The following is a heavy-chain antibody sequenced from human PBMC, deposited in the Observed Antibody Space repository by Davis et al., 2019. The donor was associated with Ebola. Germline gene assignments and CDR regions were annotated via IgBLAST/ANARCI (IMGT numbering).Heavy chain of an antibody. CDR1: GFTFSSYS. V-gene: IGHV3-21*01. Sequence: GGSLRLSCAASGFTFSSYSMNWVRQAPGKGLEWVSSISSNSSYIYYADSVKGRFTISRDNAKNSLYLQMNSLRAEDTAVYYCARSSDYYDAFDIWGQGTMVTVSS. CDR3: ARSSDYYDAFDI. J-gene: IGHJ3*02. CDR2: ISSNSSYI. D-gene: IGHD3-10*01.